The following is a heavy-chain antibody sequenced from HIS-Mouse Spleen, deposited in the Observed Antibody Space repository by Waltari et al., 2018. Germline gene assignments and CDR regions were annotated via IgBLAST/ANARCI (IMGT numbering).Heavy chain of an antibody. V-gene: IGHV4-39*07. J-gene: IGHJ2*01. CDR1: GGSISSSSYY. CDR2: SYYSGGT. D-gene: IGHD6-13*01. Sequence: QLQLQESGPGLVKPSETLSLTCTVSGGSISSSSYYWGWIRQPPGKGLEWIGSSYYSGGTYYNPSLKIRVTISVDTSKNQFSLKLSSVTAADTAVYYCAREIPYSSSWYDWYFDLWGRGTLVTVSS. CDR3: AREIPYSSSWYDWYFDL.